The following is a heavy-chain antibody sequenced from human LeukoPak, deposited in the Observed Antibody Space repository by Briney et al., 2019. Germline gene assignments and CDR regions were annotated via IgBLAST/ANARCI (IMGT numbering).Heavy chain of an antibody. V-gene: IGHV3-21*01. CDR1: GFTFSDYW. CDR2: ITSSSTYI. CDR3: AELGITMIGGV. Sequence: GGSLRLSCAASGFTFSDYWMTWVRQVPGKGLEWVSSITSSSTYIYYADSVKGRFTISRDNAKNSLYLQMNSLRAEDTAVYYCAELGITMIGGVWGKGTTVTISS. J-gene: IGHJ6*04. D-gene: IGHD3-10*02.